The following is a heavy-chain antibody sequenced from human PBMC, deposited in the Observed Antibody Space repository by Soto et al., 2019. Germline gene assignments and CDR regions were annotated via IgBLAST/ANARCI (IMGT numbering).Heavy chain of an antibody. V-gene: IGHV4-59*01. CDR2: IYYSGST. CDR3: ARGRWLQLIYFDS. D-gene: IGHD5-12*01. Sequence: PSETLSLTCTVSGGSISSYYWSWIRQPPGKGLGWIGCIYYSGSTNYNPSLKSRVTISVDTSKNQFSLNLRSVTAADTAVYYCARGRWLQLIYFDSWGQGALVPVSS. J-gene: IGHJ4*02. CDR1: GGSISSYY.